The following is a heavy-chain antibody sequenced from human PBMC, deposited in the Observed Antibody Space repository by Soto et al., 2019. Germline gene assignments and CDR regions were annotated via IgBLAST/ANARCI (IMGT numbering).Heavy chain of an antibody. CDR1: GFTFSSYA. D-gene: IGHD3-3*01. CDR3: ARSEYDFWSGYFWYYYYMDV. CDR2: ISSNGGST. Sequence: GGSLRLSCAASGFTFSSYAMHWVRQAPGKGLEYVSAISSNGGSTYYANSVKGRFTISRDNSKNTLYLQMGSLRAEDMAVYYCARSEYDFWSGYFWYYYYMDVWGKGTTVTVSS. V-gene: IGHV3-64*01. J-gene: IGHJ6*03.